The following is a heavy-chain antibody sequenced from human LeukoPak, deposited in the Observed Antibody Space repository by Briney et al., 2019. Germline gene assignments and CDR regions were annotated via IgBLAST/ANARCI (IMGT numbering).Heavy chain of an antibody. D-gene: IGHD3-10*01. J-gene: IGHJ4*02. Sequence: NSSETLSLTCTVSGGSINSGSYYWSWLRQPAGKGLEWIGRIYTSGSTNYNPSLKSRVTISLDTSKNQFSLKLSSVTAADTAVYYCARAGSGTYYKGFDYWGQGTLVTVSS. CDR3: ARAGSGTYYKGFDY. CDR1: GGSINSGSYY. V-gene: IGHV4-61*02. CDR2: IYTSGST.